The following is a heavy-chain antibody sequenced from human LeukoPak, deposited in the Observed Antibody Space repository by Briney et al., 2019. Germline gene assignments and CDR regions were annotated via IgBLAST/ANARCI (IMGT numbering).Heavy chain of an antibody. J-gene: IGHJ4*02. CDR1: GGSISSYY. CDR2: IYSSGST. Sequence: KPSETLSLTCTVSGGSISSYYWNWIRQPAGRGLEWIGRIYSSGSTNYNPSLKSRVTMSVDTSKNQLSLKLSSVTAADTAVYYCARHGNIVVVPAAPFDYWGQGTLVTVSS. D-gene: IGHD2-2*01. V-gene: IGHV4-4*07. CDR3: ARHGNIVVVPAAPFDY.